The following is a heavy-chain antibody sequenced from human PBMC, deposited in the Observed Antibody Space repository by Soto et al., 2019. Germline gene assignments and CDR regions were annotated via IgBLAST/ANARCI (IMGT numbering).Heavy chain of an antibody. D-gene: IGHD3-22*01. CDR2: ISWNSGSI. V-gene: IGHV3-9*01. CDR3: AKAPTPYDSSGYSHFDY. Sequence: PGGSLRLSCAASGFTFDDYAMHWVRQAPGKGLEWVSGISWNSGSIGYADSVKGRFTISRDNAKNSLYLQMSSLRAEDTALYYCAKAPTPYDSSGYSHFDYWGQGTLVTVSS. J-gene: IGHJ4*02. CDR1: GFTFDDYA.